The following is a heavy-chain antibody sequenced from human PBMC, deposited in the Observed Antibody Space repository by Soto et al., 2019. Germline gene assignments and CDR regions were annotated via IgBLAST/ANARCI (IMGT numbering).Heavy chain of an antibody. D-gene: IGHD3-9*01. CDR2: IIPIFGTA. J-gene: IGHJ6*02. V-gene: IGHV1-69*13. CDR3: ARDALRYFDWLPRHYYYGMDV. Sequence: SVKVSCKASGGTFSSYAISWVRQAPGQGLEWMGGIIPIFGTANYAQKFQGRVTITADESTSTAYMELSSLRSEDTAVYYCARDALRYFDWLPRHYYYGMDVWGQGTTVTVSS. CDR1: GGTFSSYA.